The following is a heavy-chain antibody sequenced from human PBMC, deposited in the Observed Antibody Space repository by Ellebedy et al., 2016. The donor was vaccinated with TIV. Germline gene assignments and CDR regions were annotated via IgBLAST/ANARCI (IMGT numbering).Heavy chain of an antibody. V-gene: IGHV3-66*01. CDR2: IYSGGST. CDR3: ARNLITRDYGLGYYYSYGMDV. CDR1: GFTVSSNY. Sequence: GESLKISCAVSGFTVSSNYMSWVRQAPGKGLEWVSVIYSGGSTYYADSVKVRFTISRDNSKHTLYLQMNSLRADDTAVYYCARNLITRDYGLGYYYSYGMDVWGQGTTVTVSS. D-gene: IGHD4-17*01. J-gene: IGHJ6*02.